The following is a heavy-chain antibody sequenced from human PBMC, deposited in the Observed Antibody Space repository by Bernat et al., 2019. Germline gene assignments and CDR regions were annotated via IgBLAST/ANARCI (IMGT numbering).Heavy chain of an antibody. Sequence: QVQLVQSGAEVKKPGASVKVSCKASGYTFTSYDINWVRQATGQGLEWMGWMNPNSGNTGYAQKLQGRVTMTTDTSTGTAYMELRSLRSDDTAVYYCARDVAARPWDDAFDIWGQGTMVTVSS. V-gene: IGHV1-8*01. CDR3: ARDVAARPWDDAFDI. CDR2: MNPNSGNT. D-gene: IGHD6-6*01. J-gene: IGHJ3*02. CDR1: GYTFTSYD.